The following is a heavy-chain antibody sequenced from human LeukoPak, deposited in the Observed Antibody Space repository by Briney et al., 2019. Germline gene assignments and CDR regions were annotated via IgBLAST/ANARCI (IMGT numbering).Heavy chain of an antibody. V-gene: IGHV1-69*05. J-gene: IGHJ4*02. D-gene: IGHD6-13*01. CDR2: IIPIFGTA. CDR3: ASPGIAAAGTDFDY. Sequence: ASVKVSCKASGGTFSSYAISWVRQAPGQGLEWMGRIIPIFGTANYAQKCEGRVTITTDESTSTAYMELSSLRSEDTAVYYCASPGIAAAGTDFDYWGQGTLVTVSS. CDR1: GGTFSSYA.